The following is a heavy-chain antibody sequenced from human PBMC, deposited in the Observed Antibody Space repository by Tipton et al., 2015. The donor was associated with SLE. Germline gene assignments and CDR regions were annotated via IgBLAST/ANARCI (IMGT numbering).Heavy chain of an antibody. J-gene: IGHJ4*02. Sequence: SLRLSCAASGFRFSDYEMNWVRQAPGKELEWISHINYSGRTIYYADSVKGRFTLSRDNAKNSLYLQMNSLRTEDTALYYCAKVGPGSPWFYYFDCWGQGTLLTVSS. D-gene: IGHD6-13*01. CDR1: GFRFSDYE. CDR2: INYSGRTI. CDR3: AKVGPGSPWFYYFDC. V-gene: IGHV3-48*03.